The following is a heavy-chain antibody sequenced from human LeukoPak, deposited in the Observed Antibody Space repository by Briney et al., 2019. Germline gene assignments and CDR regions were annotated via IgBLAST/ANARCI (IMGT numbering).Heavy chain of an antibody. CDR1: GYTFTGYY. CDR3: AGDSGSYFLYYYYGMDV. V-gene: IGHV1-2*02. Sequence: GASVKVSCKASGYTFTGYYMHWVRQAPGQGLEWMGWINPNSGGTNYAQKFQGRVTMTRDTSISTAYMELSRLRSDDTAVYYCAGDSGSYFLYYYYGMDVWGQGTTVTVSS. CDR2: INPNSGGT. J-gene: IGHJ6*02. D-gene: IGHD1-26*01.